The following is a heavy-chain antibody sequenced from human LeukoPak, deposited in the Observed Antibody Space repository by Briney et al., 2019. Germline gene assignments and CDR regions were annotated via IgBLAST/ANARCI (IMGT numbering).Heavy chain of an antibody. J-gene: IGHJ3*02. CDR2: IYHSGST. Sequence: PSETLSLTCAVSGGSISSSNWWSWVRQPPGKGLEWIGEIYHSGSTNYNPSLKSRVTISVDKSKNQFSLKLSSVTAADTAVYYCARAYSSGLGAFDIWGQGTMVTVSS. CDR1: GGSISSSNW. D-gene: IGHD6-19*01. V-gene: IGHV4-4*02. CDR3: ARAYSSGLGAFDI.